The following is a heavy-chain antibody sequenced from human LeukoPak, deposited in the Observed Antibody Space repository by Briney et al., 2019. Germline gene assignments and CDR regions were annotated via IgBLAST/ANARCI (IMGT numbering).Heavy chain of an antibody. CDR3: AKASRAVAGPFDY. D-gene: IGHD6-19*01. CDR2: ISGSGGST. V-gene: IGHV3-23*01. J-gene: IGHJ4*02. Sequence: GRSLRLSCAASGFTFDDYAMHWVRQAPGKGLEWVSAISGSGGSTYYADSVKGRFTISRDNSKNTLYLQMNSLRAEDTAVYYCAKASRAVAGPFDYWGQGTLVTVSS. CDR1: GFTFDDYA.